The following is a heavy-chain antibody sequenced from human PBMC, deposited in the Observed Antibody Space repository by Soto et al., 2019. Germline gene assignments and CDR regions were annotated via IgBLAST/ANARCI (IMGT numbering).Heavy chain of an antibody. J-gene: IGHJ5*02. CDR2: IYYSGST. D-gene: IGHD2-15*01. Sequence: LSLTCTVSGGSISSGGYYWSWIRQHPGKGLEWIGYIYYSGSTYYNPSLKSRVTISVDTSKNQFSLKLSSVTAADTAVYYCARARIRVVVVAATRHNWFDPWGQGTLVTVS. CDR1: GGSISSGGYY. V-gene: IGHV4-31*03. CDR3: ARARIRVVVVAATRHNWFDP.